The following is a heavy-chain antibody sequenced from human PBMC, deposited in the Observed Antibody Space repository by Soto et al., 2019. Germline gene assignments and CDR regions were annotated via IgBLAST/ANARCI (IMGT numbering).Heavy chain of an antibody. Sequence: GGSLRLSCAASGFTFGDYYMSWIRQAPGKGLEWVSYISSGVSPIYYADSVKGRFTTSRDNANNTLYLQMNSLRADDTAVYYCARGAIAAADPWGQGTLVTVSA. CDR2: ISSGVSPI. V-gene: IGHV3-11*01. CDR3: ARGAIAAADP. CDR1: GFTFGDYY. J-gene: IGHJ5*02. D-gene: IGHD6-13*01.